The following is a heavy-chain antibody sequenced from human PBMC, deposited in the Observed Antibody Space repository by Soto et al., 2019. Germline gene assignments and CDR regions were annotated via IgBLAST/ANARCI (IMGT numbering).Heavy chain of an antibody. CDR2: ISYDGSNK. CDR3: ARAVAAAGTVYYFGMDV. D-gene: IGHD6-13*01. J-gene: IGHJ6*02. V-gene: IGHV3-30-3*01. CDR1: GFTFSSYA. Sequence: QVQLVESGGGVVQPGRSLSLSCAASGFTFSSYAMHWVRQAPGKGLEWVAVISYDGSNKYYADSVKGRFTISRDNSKNTLYLQMNSLRAEDTAVYYCARAVAAAGTVYYFGMDVWGQGTTVTVSS.